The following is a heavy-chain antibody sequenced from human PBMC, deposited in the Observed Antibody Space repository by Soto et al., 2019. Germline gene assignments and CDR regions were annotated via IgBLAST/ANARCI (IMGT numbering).Heavy chain of an antibody. J-gene: IGHJ6*02. CDR1: GCTFSTYA. CDR3: ARVRWEYSSPSGGYYYYYGMDV. Sequence: GASVKVSDKASGCTFSTYAIMFVRQAPGQGLEWMGGIIPIFGKANYAQKFQGRVTITADESTSTAYMELSSLRSEDTAVYYCARVRWEYSSPSGGYYYYYGMDVWGQGTPVTVSS. D-gene: IGHD6-6*01. V-gene: IGHV1-69*13. CDR2: IIPIFGKA.